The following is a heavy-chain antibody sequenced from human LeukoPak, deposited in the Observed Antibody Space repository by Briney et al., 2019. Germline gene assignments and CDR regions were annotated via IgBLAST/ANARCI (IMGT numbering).Heavy chain of an antibody. CDR1: GGSFSGYY. CDR3: AREGYCSSPSCPPPH. D-gene: IGHD2-2*01. V-gene: IGHV4-34*01. CDR2: INHSGST. Sequence: PSETLSLTCAVYGGSFSGYYWSWIRQPPGKGLEWIGEINHSGSTNYNPSLKSRVTISVDTSKNQFSLKLSSVTAADTAVYYCAREGYCSSPSCPPPHWGQGTLVTVSS. J-gene: IGHJ1*01.